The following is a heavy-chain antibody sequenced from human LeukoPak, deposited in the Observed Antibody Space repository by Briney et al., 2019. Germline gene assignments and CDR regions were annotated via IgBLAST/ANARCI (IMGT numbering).Heavy chain of an antibody. Sequence: SGTLSLPCFGSGGSIRSSSYNRGWIRQPPGEGLGRIRSLDYTGSTYHNPSLKSRVTVSLDTSRNHFSLKLSSVTAADTGVYYCARGHDLWSANYYMDVWGKGTTVTVSS. CDR2: LDYTGST. D-gene: IGHD3-3*01. V-gene: IGHV4-39*07. CDR1: GGSIRSSSYN. CDR3: ARGHDLWSANYYMDV. J-gene: IGHJ6*03.